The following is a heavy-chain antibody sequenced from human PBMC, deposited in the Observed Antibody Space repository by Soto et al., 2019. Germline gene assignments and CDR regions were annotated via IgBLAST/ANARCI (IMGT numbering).Heavy chain of an antibody. D-gene: IGHD6-19*01. V-gene: IGHV3-53*04. CDR2: IFTGGST. Sequence: EVQLLESGGGLVQPGGSLRLSCAASGFTVSSNYMSWVRQAPGKGLEWVSVIFTGGSTYYADSVKGRFTISRHSSKNTVYLQMNSLRAEDTDVYYCARDRYSSGWVDAFDIWGQGTMVTVSS. CDR3: ARDRYSSGWVDAFDI. CDR1: GFTVSSNY. J-gene: IGHJ3*02.